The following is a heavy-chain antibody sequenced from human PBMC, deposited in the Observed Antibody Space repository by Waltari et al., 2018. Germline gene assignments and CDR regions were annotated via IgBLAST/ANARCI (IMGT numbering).Heavy chain of an antibody. CDR2: ISSDGRT. CDR1: GFTVSAHS. J-gene: IGHJ4*02. CDR3: EGSGGH. Sequence: EVQLLESGGGLVQPGGSLRLSCVASGFTVSAHSMTWVRQAPGKGLEWVAGISSDGRTYDADSVKGRFTISRDNSKNTLYLQMQSLRAEDTAVYYCEGSGGHWGQGTLVTVSS. V-gene: IGHV3-23*01. D-gene: IGHD3-10*01.